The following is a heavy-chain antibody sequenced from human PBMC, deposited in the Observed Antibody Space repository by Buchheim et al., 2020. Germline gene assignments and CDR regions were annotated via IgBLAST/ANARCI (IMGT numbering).Heavy chain of an antibody. V-gene: IGHV1-18*01. CDR3: ARVKSSSSNWFDP. Sequence: QVQLVQSGAEVKKAGASVKVPCKASGYSFTSYGITWVRQAPGQGLEWMGWINGYNGNTKYAQKLLDRVTMTTDPSTTTAYMELRSLRFDDTAVYYCARVKSSSSNWFDPWGQGTL. CDR1: GYSFTSYG. D-gene: IGHD6-6*01. CDR2: INGYNGNT. J-gene: IGHJ5*02.